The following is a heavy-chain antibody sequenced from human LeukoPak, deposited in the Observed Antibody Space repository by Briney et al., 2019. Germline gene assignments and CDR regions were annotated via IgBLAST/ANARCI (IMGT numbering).Heavy chain of an antibody. J-gene: IGHJ4*02. CDR2: IIPIFGTA. CDR1: GGTFSSYA. V-gene: IGHV1-69*13. CDR3: ADLGYSYGYGLDY. Sequence: SVKVSCKASGGTFSSYAISWVRQAPGQGLEWMGGIIPIFGTANYAQKFQGRVTITADESTSTAYMELSSLRTEDTAVYYCADLGYSYGYGLDYWGQGTLVAVSS. D-gene: IGHD5-18*01.